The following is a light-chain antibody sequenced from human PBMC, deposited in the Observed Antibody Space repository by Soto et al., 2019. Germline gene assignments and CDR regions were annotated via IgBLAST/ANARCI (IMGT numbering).Light chain of an antibody. CDR2: GVS. CDR3: SSYTSRSNIV. V-gene: IGLV2-14*01. Sequence: QSALTQPASVSGSPGQSITISCTGTSSDVGGYNYVPWYQHHPDKAPKLIIFGVSNRPAGISNRFSGSKSGNMASLTISGLQTEDEADYYCSSYTSRSNIVFGNGTKVTV. CDR1: SSDVGGYNY. J-gene: IGLJ1*01.